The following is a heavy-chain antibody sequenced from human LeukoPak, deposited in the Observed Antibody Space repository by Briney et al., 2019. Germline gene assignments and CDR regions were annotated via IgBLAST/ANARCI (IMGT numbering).Heavy chain of an antibody. CDR2: ISGNAGST. J-gene: IGHJ6*02. V-gene: IGHV3-23*01. CDR1: GFTFSSYA. Sequence: GGSLRLSCAASGFTFSSYAMSWARQAPGKGLEWVSLISGNAGSTYYADSVKGRFTISRDNSKNTLYLQMNSLRAEDTAVYYCAKDRNSSPFYYYYGMDVWGQGTTVTVSS. D-gene: IGHD6-6*01. CDR3: AKDRNSSPFYYYYGMDV.